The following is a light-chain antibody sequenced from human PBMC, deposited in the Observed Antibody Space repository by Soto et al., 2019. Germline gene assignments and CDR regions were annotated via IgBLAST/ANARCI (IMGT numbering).Light chain of an antibody. V-gene: IGLV2-18*02. J-gene: IGLJ1*01. CDR1: SSDVGSYNR. CDR3: NSYTGSSTYV. CDR2: EVS. Sequence: QSVLTQPPSVSGSPGQSVAISCTGTSSDVGSYNRVSWYQQPPGAAPKLMIYEVSNRPSGVPDRFSGSESGNTASLTISGLQAEDEADYYCNSYTGSSTYVFGTGTKVTVL.